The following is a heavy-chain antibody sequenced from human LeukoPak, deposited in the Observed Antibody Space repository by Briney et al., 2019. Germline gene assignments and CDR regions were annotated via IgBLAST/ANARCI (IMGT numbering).Heavy chain of an antibody. CDR3: ARDRSYDSSGYYNFDY. CDR1: GGSISAYY. CDR2: IYRSGST. J-gene: IGHJ4*02. D-gene: IGHD3-22*01. V-gene: IGHV4-4*07. Sequence: PSETLSLTCTVSGGSISAYYWSWIRQPAGKGLEWIGRIYRSGSTNYSPSLRSRVTMSVDTSKNQFSLRLKSVTAADTAVYYCARDRSYDSSGYYNFDYWGQGTLVTVSS.